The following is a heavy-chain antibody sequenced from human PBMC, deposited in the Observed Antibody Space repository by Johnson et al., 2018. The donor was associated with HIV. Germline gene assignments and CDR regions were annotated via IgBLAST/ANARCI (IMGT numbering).Heavy chain of an antibody. D-gene: IGHD3-10*01. Sequence: QVLLVESGGGVVQPGGPLRLSCAASGFNFRTNGMHWVRQAPGKGLEWISFIQYDGTDKSYADSVEGRFTISRDNSKNILYLQINSLRPEDTGLYYCAKDGGLWSYSLDVWGQGTMVSVSS. V-gene: IGHV3-30*02. CDR3: AKDGGLWSYSLDV. CDR1: GFNFRTNG. CDR2: IQYDGTDK. J-gene: IGHJ3*01.